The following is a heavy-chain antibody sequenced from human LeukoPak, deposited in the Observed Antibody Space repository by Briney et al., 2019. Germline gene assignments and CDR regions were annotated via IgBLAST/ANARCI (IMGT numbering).Heavy chain of an antibody. CDR2: ISPTGSTT. J-gene: IGHJ3*02. CDR1: GFSFSGHW. Sequence: GGSLRLACTASGFSFSGHWMHWARQLPGKGLVWVSRISPTGSTTSYADSVKGRFTVSRDNAKNTLYLQVNNLRAEDTAVYYCAKDVVVVVVAARNDAFDIWGQGTMVTVSS. CDR3: AKDVVVVVVAARNDAFDI. D-gene: IGHD2-15*01. V-gene: IGHV3-74*01.